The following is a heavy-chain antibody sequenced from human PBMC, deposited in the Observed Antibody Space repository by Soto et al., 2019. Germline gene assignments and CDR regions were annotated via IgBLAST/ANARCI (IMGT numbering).Heavy chain of an antibody. J-gene: IGHJ5*02. CDR1: GYTLTELS. V-gene: IGHV1-24*01. Sequence: GASVKVSCKVSGYTLTELSMHWVRQAPGKGLEWIGGFDPEDGETIYAQKFQGRVTMTEDTSTDTAYMELSSLRSEDTAVYYCATGLTRSGPNGFDPWGQGTLVTVSS. CDR3: ATGLTRSGPNGFDP. CDR2: FDPEDGET. D-gene: IGHD3-3*01.